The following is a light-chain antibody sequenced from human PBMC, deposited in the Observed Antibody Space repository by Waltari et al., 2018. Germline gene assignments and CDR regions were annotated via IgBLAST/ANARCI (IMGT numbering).Light chain of an antibody. J-gene: IGLJ2*01. Sequence: QVVLTQSPSASASLGASVKLTCHLRSRHTNHAIPWHQQQPEKGRRYLMTDYSDGSHNKGDGIPDRFSGSSSGAERYLIISSLQSEDEADYYCQTWGTGTVVFGGGTKLTVL. CDR2: DYSDGSH. V-gene: IGLV4-69*01. CDR3: QTWGTGTVV. CDR1: SRHTNHA.